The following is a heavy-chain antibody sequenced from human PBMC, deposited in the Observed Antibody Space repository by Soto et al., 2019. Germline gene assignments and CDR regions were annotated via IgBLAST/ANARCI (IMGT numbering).Heavy chain of an antibody. V-gene: IGHV3-23*01. CDR1: GFTFTIFA. CDR2: ISGSGGST. D-gene: IGHD7-27*01. Sequence: PGGSLRLSCAASGFTFTIFAMSWVRQSPGKGLEWVSTISGSGGSTYYADAVKGRSTISRDNSMGTLYLQMKSLRVEDTAIYYCAKEVSLGSTVDLGYWGQGTLVTVSS. J-gene: IGHJ4*02. CDR3: AKEVSLGSTVDLGY.